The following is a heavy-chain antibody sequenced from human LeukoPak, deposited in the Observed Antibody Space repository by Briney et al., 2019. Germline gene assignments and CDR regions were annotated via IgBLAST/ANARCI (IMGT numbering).Heavy chain of an antibody. J-gene: IGHJ3*02. Sequence: PGGSLRLSCAASGFTFSSYGMHCVRQAPGKGLEWVAVIWYGGSNKYYADSVKGRFTISRDNSKNALYLQMNSLRAEDTAVYYCAKSDMATPGAFDIWGQGTMVTVSS. CDR3: AKSDMATPGAFDI. CDR2: IWYGGSNK. D-gene: IGHD5-24*01. V-gene: IGHV3-30*02. CDR1: GFTFSSYG.